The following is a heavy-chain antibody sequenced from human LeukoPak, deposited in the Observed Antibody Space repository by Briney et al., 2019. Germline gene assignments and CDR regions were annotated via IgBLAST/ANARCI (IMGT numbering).Heavy chain of an antibody. D-gene: IGHD1-1*01. Sequence: PGGSLRLSRADSQFTFNGSWVNWVRQAPGKGLEWVANMDPTGSQKRYVDSVRGRFTISKDNPGASLYLDMHSLRAEDTAIYYCAICTSSNYWGQGTLVTVSS. CDR2: MDPTGSQK. V-gene: IGHV3-7*01. CDR1: QFTFNGSW. CDR3: AICTSSNY. J-gene: IGHJ4*02.